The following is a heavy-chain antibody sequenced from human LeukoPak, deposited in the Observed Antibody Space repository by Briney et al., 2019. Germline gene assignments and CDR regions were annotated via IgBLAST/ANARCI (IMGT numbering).Heavy chain of an antibody. Sequence: WASVKVSCKASGYTFTSYDINWVRKAMGQGLNGMDGRNPNSGNTGYAQKFQGRVTMTRNTSISTAYMELSSLRSEDTAVYYCARGREYSSSTSWGDWFDPWGQGTLVTVSS. CDR2: RNPNSGNT. V-gene: IGHV1-8*01. CDR3: ARGREYSSSTSWGDWFDP. D-gene: IGHD2-2*01. J-gene: IGHJ5*02. CDR1: GYTFTSYD.